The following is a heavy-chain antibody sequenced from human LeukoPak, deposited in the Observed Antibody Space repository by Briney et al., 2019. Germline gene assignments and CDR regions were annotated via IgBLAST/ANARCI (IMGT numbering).Heavy chain of an antibody. CDR2: IIPVFGTA. D-gene: IGHD6-19*01. V-gene: IGHV1-69*05. Sequence: SVQVSCKASGGTFSSYAISWVRQAPGQGLEWMGGIIPVFGTANYAQKFQGRVTITTDESTSTAYVELSSLRSEDTAVYYCARYRGIAVARPTGWFDPWGQGTLVTVSS. J-gene: IGHJ5*02. CDR1: GGTFSSYA. CDR3: ARYRGIAVARPTGWFDP.